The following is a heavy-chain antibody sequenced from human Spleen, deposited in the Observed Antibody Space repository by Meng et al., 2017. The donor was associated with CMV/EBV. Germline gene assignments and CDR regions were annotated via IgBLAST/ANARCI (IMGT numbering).Heavy chain of an antibody. CDR2: IYYSGST. Sequence: GSLRLPFTVSGGSISSYHWSWIRQFPGKGLEWIGYIYYSGSTNYNPSLKSRVTISVDTSKNQFSLKLSSVTAADTAVYYCARDSAWIRYGMDVWGQGTTVTVSS. CDR3: ARDSAWIRYGMDV. D-gene: IGHD5-18*01. J-gene: IGHJ6*02. CDR1: GGSISSYH. V-gene: IGHV4-59*01.